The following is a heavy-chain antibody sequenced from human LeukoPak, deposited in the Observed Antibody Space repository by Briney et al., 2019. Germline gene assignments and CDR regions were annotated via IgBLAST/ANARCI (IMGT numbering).Heavy chain of an antibody. CDR1: GDSVSSNSAA. CDR3: ARGRGSYYSFGLRGAFDI. J-gene: IGHJ3*02. D-gene: IGHD1-26*01. V-gene: IGHV6-1*01. Sequence: SQTLSLTCAISGDSVSSNSAAWNWIRQSPSRGLEWLGRTYYRSKWYNDYAVSVKSRITINPDTSKNQFSLQLNSVTPEDTAVYYCARGRGSYYSFGLRGAFDIWGQGTMVTVSS. CDR2: TYYRSKWYN.